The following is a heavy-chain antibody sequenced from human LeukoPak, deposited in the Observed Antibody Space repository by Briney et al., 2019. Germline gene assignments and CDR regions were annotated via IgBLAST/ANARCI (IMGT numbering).Heavy chain of an antibody. CDR3: AKASAMIVVVSKHFDY. CDR2: IYSGGNT. V-gene: IGHV3-53*01. D-gene: IGHD3-22*01. Sequence: PGGSPRLSCAASGFTFSNYNMNWVRQAPGKGLEWVSFIYSGGNTHYSDSVTGRFTISRDNSKNTLYLQMNSLRAEDTAVYYCAKASAMIVVVSKHFDYWGQGTLVTVSS. CDR1: GFTFSNYN. J-gene: IGHJ4*02.